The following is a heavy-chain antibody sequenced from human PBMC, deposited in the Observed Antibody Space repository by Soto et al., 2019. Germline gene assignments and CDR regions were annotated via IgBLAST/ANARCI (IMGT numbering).Heavy chain of an antibody. Sequence: SVKVSCKASGGTFSSYAISWVRQAPGQGLEWMGGIIPIFGTANYAQKFQGRVTITADESTSTAYMELSSLRSEDTAVYYCARKDIVVVPAAKGYYYYGMDVWGQGTTVTV. J-gene: IGHJ6*02. V-gene: IGHV1-69*13. CDR3: ARKDIVVVPAAKGYYYYGMDV. CDR1: GGTFSSYA. CDR2: IIPIFGTA. D-gene: IGHD2-2*01.